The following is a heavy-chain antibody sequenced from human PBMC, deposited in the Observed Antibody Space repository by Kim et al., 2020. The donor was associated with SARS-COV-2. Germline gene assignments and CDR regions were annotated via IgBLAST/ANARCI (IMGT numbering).Heavy chain of an antibody. J-gene: IGHJ6*02. CDR1: GFSFSNAW. V-gene: IGHV3-15*05. Sequence: GGSLRLSCVASGFSFSNAWISWVRQAPGKGLEWVGRIKSNVDGGTAHYSAPVKGRFIISRDDSEDKLYLQMNSLKVEDTAVYYCTTGSSGSPSSYYYGMAVWGQGATVTAS. CDR3: TTGSSGSPSSYYYGMAV. CDR2: IKSNVDGGTA. D-gene: IGHD3-10*01.